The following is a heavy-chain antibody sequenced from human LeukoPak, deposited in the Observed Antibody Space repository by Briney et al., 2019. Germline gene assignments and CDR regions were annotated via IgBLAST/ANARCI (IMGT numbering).Heavy chain of an antibody. J-gene: IGHJ4*02. CDR2: INWNGGST. CDR3: ARAYIITMIGYY. V-gene: IGHV3-20*04. D-gene: IGHD3-22*01. CDR1: GFTVDHYV. Sequence: GGSLRPACAASGFTVDHYVMSWVRHAPGEGLEWVSGINWNGGSTGYADSVKGRFTISRDNAKNSLYLQMNSLRAEDTALYYCARAYIITMIGYYWGQGTLVTVSS.